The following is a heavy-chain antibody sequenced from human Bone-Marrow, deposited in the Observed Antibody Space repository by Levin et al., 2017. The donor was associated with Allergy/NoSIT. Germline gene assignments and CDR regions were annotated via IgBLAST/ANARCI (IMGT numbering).Heavy chain of an antibody. CDR3: ARLLSSSSHLDY. V-gene: IGHV3-21*01. Sequence: GGSLRLSCAASGFTFSSYSMNWVRQAPGKGLEWVSSISSSSSYIYYADSVKGRFTISRDNAKNSLYLQMNSLRAEDTAVYYCARLLSSSSHLDYWGQGTLVTVSS. D-gene: IGHD6-6*01. CDR2: ISSSSSYI. CDR1: GFTFSSYS. J-gene: IGHJ4*02.